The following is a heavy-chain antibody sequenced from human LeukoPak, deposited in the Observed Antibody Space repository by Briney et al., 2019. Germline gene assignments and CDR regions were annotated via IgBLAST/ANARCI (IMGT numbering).Heavy chain of an antibody. V-gene: IGHV3-64*01. CDR1: GCTFSNYA. J-gene: IGHJ4*02. CDR3: SVLSSSRYHYFDF. Sequence: GGSLRLSCAASGCTFSNYALHWVSQAPGQGLEYVSAISSNGGSTYYANSVKGRFTISRDSSTNTLYLQMNSLRADDTAVYYYSVLSSSRYHYFDFWGQGSLVTVSS. D-gene: IGHD3-22*01. CDR2: ISSNGGST.